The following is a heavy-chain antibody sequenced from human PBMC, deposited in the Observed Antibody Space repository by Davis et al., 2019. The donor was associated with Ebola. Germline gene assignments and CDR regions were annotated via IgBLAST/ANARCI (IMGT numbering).Heavy chain of an antibody. J-gene: IGHJ4*02. V-gene: IGHV4-34*01. CDR1: GGSFSGYY. CDR3: ARGFYASGWYKEYYFEY. D-gene: IGHD6-19*01. Sequence: SETLSLTCAVYGGSFSGYYWSWIRQPPGKGLEWIGEINHRGSTNYNPSLKSRVTISVDTSKNQFSLKLSSVTAADTAVYYCARGFYASGWYKEYYFEYWGQGTLVTVSS. CDR2: INHRGST.